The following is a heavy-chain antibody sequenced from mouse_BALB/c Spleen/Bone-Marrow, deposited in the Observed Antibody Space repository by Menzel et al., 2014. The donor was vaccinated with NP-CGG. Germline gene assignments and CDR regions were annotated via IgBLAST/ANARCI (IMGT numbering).Heavy chain of an antibody. V-gene: IGHV5-17*02. CDR3: ARCGYGDFDY. D-gene: IGHD2-2*01. CDR2: ISSVSTTI. CDR1: GFTFSSFG. Sequence: EVKVEESGGGLVQPGGSRKLPCAASGFTFSSFGMHWVRQAPEKGLEWVAYISSVSTTISYADTVKGRFTISRDDPKNTLFLQMTSLRSEDTAMYYCARCGYGDFDYWGQGTTLTVSS. J-gene: IGHJ2*01.